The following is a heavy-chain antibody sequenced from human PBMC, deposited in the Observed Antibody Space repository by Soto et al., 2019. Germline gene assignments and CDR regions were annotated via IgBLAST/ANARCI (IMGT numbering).Heavy chain of an antibody. Sequence: ASVKVSCKSSGYTFTGYYMHWVRQAPGQGLEWMGWINPNSGGTNYAQKFQGRVTMARDTSISTAYMELSRLRSDDTAVYYCARGHITIFGVVILYYYYGMDVWGQGTKGTVSS. J-gene: IGHJ6*02. CDR3: ARGHITIFGVVILYYYYGMDV. D-gene: IGHD3-3*01. CDR2: INPNSGGT. CDR1: GYTFTGYY. V-gene: IGHV1-2*02.